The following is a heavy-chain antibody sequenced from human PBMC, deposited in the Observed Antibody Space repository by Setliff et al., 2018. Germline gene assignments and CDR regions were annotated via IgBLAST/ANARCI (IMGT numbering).Heavy chain of an antibody. V-gene: IGHV3-23*01. J-gene: IGHJ4*02. CDR2: INVGGTNT. D-gene: IGHD3-10*01. Sequence: PGGSLRLSCAASGFTFSSFAMSWVRQAPGKRLEWVSIINVGGTNTYYRDSVKGRFTISRDNSKSTLYLQMNSLRAEDTAIYYCAKDKDVRVDYFDYWGLGTLVTVSS. CDR3: AKDKDVRVDYFDY. CDR1: GFTFSSFA.